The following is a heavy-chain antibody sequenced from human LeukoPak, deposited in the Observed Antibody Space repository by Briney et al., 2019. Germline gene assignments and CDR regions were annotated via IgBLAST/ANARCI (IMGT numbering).Heavy chain of an antibody. J-gene: IGHJ4*02. CDR2: IKSDGSVT. CDR1: GFTFSSYW. V-gene: IGHV3-74*01. CDR3: ARDHDAVGTTIDH. Sequence: GALRLSCAASGFTFSSYWLHWVRQAPGEGLVWVSRIKSDGSVTWYADSVKGRFTISRDNAKNMLYLQMNSLRDEDTAVYFCARDHDAVGTTIDHWGQGTLVTVSS. D-gene: IGHD1-14*01.